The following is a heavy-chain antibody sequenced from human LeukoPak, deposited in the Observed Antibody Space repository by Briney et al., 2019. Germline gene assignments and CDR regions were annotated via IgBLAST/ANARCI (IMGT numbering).Heavy chain of an antibody. CDR3: AKDTRGNTPRAFDP. V-gene: IGHV3-23*01. CDR1: GFTFSSYA. CDR2: ISGSGGST. D-gene: IGHD4-23*01. J-gene: IGHJ5*02. Sequence: TGGSLRLSCAASGFTFSSYAMTWVRQAPGKGLEWVSSISGSGGSTYYADSVKGRFTISRDSSTTTLYLQMNSLRAEDTAVYYCAKDTRGNTPRAFDPWGQGTLVTVSS.